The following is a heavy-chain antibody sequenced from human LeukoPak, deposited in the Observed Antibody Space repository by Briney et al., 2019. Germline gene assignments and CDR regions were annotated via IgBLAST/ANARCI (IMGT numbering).Heavy chain of an antibody. Sequence: ASVKVSCKASGYTFTSYGISWVRQAPGQGLEWMGWISAYNGNTNYAQKLQGRVTMTTDTSTSTAYMELRSLRSDDTAVYYCARVEAAAVINGFAPWGQGTLVTVSS. CDR1: GYTFTSYG. J-gene: IGHJ5*02. CDR3: ARVEAAAVINGFAP. V-gene: IGHV1-18*01. CDR2: ISAYNGNT. D-gene: IGHD6-13*01.